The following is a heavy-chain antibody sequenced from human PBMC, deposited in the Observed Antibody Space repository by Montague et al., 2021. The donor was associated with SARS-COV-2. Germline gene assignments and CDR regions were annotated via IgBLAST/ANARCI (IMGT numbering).Heavy chain of an antibody. Sequence: SETLSLTCTVSGGSISSSHYYWDWIRQPPGKGLEWIGSISDSGRTYFNPSLKSRVTISVGTSKNQFSLRLSSVTAADTAVYYCASSGCKRLGTYVKICCLDIWGQGTTVTVSS. D-gene: IGHD3-16*01. CDR3: ASSGCKRLGTYVKICCLDI. CDR2: ISDSGRT. J-gene: IGHJ6*02. V-gene: IGHV4-39*01. CDR1: GGSISSSHYY.